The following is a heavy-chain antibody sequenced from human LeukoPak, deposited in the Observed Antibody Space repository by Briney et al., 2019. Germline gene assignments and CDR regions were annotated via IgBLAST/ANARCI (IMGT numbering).Heavy chain of an antibody. J-gene: IGHJ4*02. D-gene: IGHD2-2*01. Sequence: GGSLRLSCAASGFTYSSYWMSWVRQAPGKGLKWVANIKQDGSEKYYVDSVKGRFTISRDNAKNSLYLQMNSLRAEDTAVYYCASGSYQLPFDYFDYWGQGTLVTVSS. CDR2: IKQDGSEK. CDR3: ASGSYQLPFDYFDY. CDR1: GFTYSSYW. V-gene: IGHV3-7*01.